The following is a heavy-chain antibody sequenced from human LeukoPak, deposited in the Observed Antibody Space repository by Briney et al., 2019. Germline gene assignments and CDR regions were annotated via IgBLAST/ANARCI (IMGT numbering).Heavy chain of an antibody. J-gene: IGHJ4*02. Sequence: SETLSLTCTVSGGSISSDGNYWSWIRQHPGKGLEWMGYIYYSGNTYYNPSLKSRVTMSVDTSKNQFSLKLSSATAADTAVYYCARRGSGYYSAPFDYWGQGTLVTVSS. D-gene: IGHD3-22*01. CDR3: ARRGSGYYSAPFDY. V-gene: IGHV4-31*03. CDR2: IYYSGNT. CDR1: GGSISSDGNY.